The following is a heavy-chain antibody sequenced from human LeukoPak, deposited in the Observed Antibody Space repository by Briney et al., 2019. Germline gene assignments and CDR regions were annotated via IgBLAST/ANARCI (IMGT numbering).Heavy chain of an antibody. J-gene: IGHJ4*02. CDR3: ARDTAPDYYDSSGYQVGFDY. V-gene: IGHV6-1*01. D-gene: IGHD3-22*01. CDR2: TYYRSKWYN. CDR1: GDSVSSNSAA. Sequence: SQTLSLTCAISGDSVSSNSAAWNWIRQSPSRGLEWLGRTYYRSKWYNDYAVSVKSRITINPDTSKNQFSLQLNSVTPEDTAVYYCARDTAPDYYDSSGYQVGFDYWGQGTLVTVSS.